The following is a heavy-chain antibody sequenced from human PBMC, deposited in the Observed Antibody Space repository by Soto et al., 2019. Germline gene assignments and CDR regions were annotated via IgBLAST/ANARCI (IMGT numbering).Heavy chain of an antibody. CDR1: EFTFSRHT. CDR2: ISYDGSDT. D-gene: IGHD3-16*02. CDR3: ASVRIRLGELSLLGYCEY. J-gene: IGHJ4*02. Sequence: QVHLEESGGGVVQPGRSLRLSCAASEFTFSRHTMHWVRQAPGKGLEWVSSISYDGSDTYYADSVKGRFTISRDNSKNPLYVEMASLGAEETAFYYFASVRIRLGELSLLGYCEYGGQGTVVSVSS. V-gene: IGHV3-30*04.